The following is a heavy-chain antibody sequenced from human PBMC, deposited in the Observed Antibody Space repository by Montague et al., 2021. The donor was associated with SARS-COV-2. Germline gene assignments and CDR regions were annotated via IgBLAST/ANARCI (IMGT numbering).Heavy chain of an antibody. CDR2: INYSGST. J-gene: IGHJ6*02. D-gene: IGHD3-10*01. CDR3: ASSGGYYYYYQGVDV. CDR1: GGSVSSATYY. V-gene: IGHV4-61*01. Sequence: SETLSLTCTVSGGSVSSATYYWSWIRQPPGKGLEWIGYINYSGSTSYNPSLKGRVTISVDMSKNQFSLKLNSVTAVDTAVYYCASSGGYYYYYQGVDVWGQGTTVTVSS.